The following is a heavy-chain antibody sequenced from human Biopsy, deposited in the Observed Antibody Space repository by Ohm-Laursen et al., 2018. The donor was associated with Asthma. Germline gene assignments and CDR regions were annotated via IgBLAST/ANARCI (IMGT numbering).Heavy chain of an antibody. CDR1: GFTVSRDH. J-gene: IGHJ4*02. D-gene: IGHD6-19*01. CDR3: AMGDSSGWSHYYFDY. CDR2: IYSGGTS. V-gene: IGHV3-53*01. Sequence: SLRLSCAASGFTVSRDHMFWVRQAPGKGLEWVSVIYSGGTSETADSARGRFNISRDFYKNTLYLQMDSLRAEDTTVYYCAMGDSSGWSHYYFDYWGQGTLVTVSS.